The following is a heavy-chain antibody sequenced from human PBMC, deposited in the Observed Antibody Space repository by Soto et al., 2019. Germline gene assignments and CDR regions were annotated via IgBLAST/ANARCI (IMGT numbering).Heavy chain of an antibody. CDR3: ARGVERRGSGSYYNVRLFINWFDP. D-gene: IGHD3-10*01. Sequence: SETLSLTCTVSGGSISSSSFHWGCIRQPPGKGLEWIGSIYYSGSTYYNPSLKSRVTISVDTSKNQFSLKLSSVTAADTAVYYCARGVERRGSGSYYNVRLFINWFDPWGQGTLVTVSS. CDR1: GGSISSSSFH. J-gene: IGHJ5*02. V-gene: IGHV4-39*07. CDR2: IYYSGST.